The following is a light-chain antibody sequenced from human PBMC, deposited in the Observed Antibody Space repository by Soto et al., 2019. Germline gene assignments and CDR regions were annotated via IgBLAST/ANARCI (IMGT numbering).Light chain of an antibody. CDR2: GNT. J-gene: IGLJ2*01. CDR3: LSFASSLSVV. V-gene: IGLV1-40*01. CDR1: SSNIGAGYD. Sequence: QSVLTQPPSVSGGPGQRVTISCTGSSSNIGAGYDVHWYQQLPGRAPKLLIYGNTNRPSGVPDRFSGSKSGTSASLAITGLQAEDEADYYCLSFASSLSVVFGGGTKLTVL.